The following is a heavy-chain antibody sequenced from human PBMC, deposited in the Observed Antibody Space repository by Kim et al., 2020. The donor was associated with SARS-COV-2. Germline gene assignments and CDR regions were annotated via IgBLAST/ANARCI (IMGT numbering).Heavy chain of an antibody. Sequence: GGSLRLSCAASGFTFSSYGMHWVRQAPGKGLEWVAVISYDGSNKYYADSVKGRFTISRDNSKNTLYLQMNSLRAEDTAVYYCAKDAGPYSSSRVIDPWGQGTLVTVSS. CDR1: GFTFSSYG. D-gene: IGHD6-13*01. CDR2: ISYDGSNK. CDR3: AKDAGPYSSSRVIDP. V-gene: IGHV3-30*18. J-gene: IGHJ5*02.